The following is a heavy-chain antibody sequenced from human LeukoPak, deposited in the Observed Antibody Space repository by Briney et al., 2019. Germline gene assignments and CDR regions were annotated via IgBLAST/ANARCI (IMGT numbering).Heavy chain of an antibody. CDR1: GGSITNYY. CDR3: ARQGELAIDY. J-gene: IGHJ4*02. Sequence: SETLSLTCSVSGGSITNYYWSWIRQSPGKGLEWIGFIYNTGRTDYNPSLQSRVTMSIDTSKNQFSLKLSSVTAADTAVYYCARQGELAIDYWGQGTLVTVSS. V-gene: IGHV4-59*08. CDR2: IYNTGRT. D-gene: IGHD1-26*01.